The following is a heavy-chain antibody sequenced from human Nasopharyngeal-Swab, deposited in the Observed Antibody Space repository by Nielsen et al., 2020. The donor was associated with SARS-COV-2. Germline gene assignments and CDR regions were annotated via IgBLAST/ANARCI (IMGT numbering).Heavy chain of an antibody. D-gene: IGHD6-13*01. CDR1: GYSFTSYW. Sequence: GGSLRLSCKGSGYSFTSYWISWVRQMPGKGLEWMGRIDPSDSYTNYSPSFQGHVTISADKSISTAYLQWSSLKASDTAMYYCARQGYSSSWYEDYWGQGTLVTVSS. CDR3: ARQGYSSSWYEDY. J-gene: IGHJ4*02. V-gene: IGHV5-10-1*01. CDR2: IDPSDSYT.